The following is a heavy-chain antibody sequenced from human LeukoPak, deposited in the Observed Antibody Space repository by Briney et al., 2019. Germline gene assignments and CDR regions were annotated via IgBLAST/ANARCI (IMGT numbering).Heavy chain of an antibody. CDR1: GGAISNENFY. CDR2: INYSGTI. CDR3: ARLFDS. V-gene: IGHV4-39*01. J-gene: IGHJ4*02. Sequence: PSETLSLTCTVSGGAISNENFYWGWVRQPPGKGLEWVASINYSGTIYYNPSLRSRVSISVDTSRTQFFLRLNSVTAADTAVYYCARLFDSWGQGTLVTVSS.